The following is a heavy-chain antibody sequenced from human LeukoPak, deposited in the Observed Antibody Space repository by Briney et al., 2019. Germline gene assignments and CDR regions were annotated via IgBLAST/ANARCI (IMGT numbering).Heavy chain of an antibody. CDR3: ARVAIVAAAGTVSGVKLYYYCYMDV. CDR1: GGSISSDY. CDR2: IYTSGST. Sequence: SETLSLTCTVSGGSISSDYWSWIRQPAGKGLEWIGRIYTSGSTNYNPSLKSRVTMSVDTSKNQFSLKLSSVTAAVTAVYYCARVAIVAAAGTVSGVKLYYYCYMDVWGKGTTVTVSS. V-gene: IGHV4-4*07. D-gene: IGHD6-13*01. J-gene: IGHJ6*03.